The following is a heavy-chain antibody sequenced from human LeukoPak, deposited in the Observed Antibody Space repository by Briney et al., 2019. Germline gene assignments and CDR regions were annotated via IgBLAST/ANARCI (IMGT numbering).Heavy chain of an antibody. Sequence: SETLSLTCAVSGGSISSSNWRSWVRQPPGKGLEWIGQIYHSGSTNYNPSLKSRVTISVDKSKNQFSLKLRSVTAADTAVYYCARPPSLVCWSGGSCYGRGAPFDRWGQGTLVTVSS. D-gene: IGHD2-15*01. V-gene: IGHV4-4*02. CDR3: ARPPSLVCWSGGSCYGRGAPFDR. CDR2: IYHSGST. J-gene: IGHJ5*02. CDR1: GGSISSSNW.